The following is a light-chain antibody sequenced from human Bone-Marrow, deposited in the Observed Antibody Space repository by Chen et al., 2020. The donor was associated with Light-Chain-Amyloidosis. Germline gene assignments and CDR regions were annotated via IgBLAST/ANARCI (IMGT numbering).Light chain of an antibody. Sequence: SYDLTHPPSVSVSPGQTARITCSGDDLPTKYAYWYQQKPGQAPVLVIHRDTERPSGISERFSGSSAGTTAALTISGVQAEDAADYHCQSADSSGTYEVIFGGGTKLTVL. CDR2: RDT. J-gene: IGLJ2*01. V-gene: IGLV3-25*03. CDR3: QSADSSGTYEVI. CDR1: DLPTKY.